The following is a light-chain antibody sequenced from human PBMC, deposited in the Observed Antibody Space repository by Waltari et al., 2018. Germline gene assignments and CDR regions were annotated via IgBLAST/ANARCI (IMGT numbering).Light chain of an antibody. CDR3: CSYAGSSTLV. Sequence: QSALTQPASVSGSPGQSITISCTGTSSDVGGYNYVSWYQQHPGKAPKLMIYDVSKRPSWVSNRFAGSKSGKTSSLTISGLQAEDEADYYCCSYAGSSTLVFGGGTKLTVL. CDR2: DVS. V-gene: IGLV2-23*02. J-gene: IGLJ2*01. CDR1: SSDVGGYNY.